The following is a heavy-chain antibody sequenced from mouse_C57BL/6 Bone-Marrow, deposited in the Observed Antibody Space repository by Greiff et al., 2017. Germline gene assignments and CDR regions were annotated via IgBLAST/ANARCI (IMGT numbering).Heavy chain of an antibody. D-gene: IGHD1-1*01. CDR3: KRYGSGYCWFAY. CDR1: GYKFTDYE. Sequence: QVQLQQSGAELVRPGASVTLSCKASGYKFTDYEMHWVKQTPVHGLEWIGAIDPETGGTAYNQKFKGKAILTADKSSSTSYMELRSLTSEDSAVYYCKRYGSGYCWFAYWGQGTLVTVSA. V-gene: IGHV1-15*01. J-gene: IGHJ3*01. CDR2: IDPETGGT.